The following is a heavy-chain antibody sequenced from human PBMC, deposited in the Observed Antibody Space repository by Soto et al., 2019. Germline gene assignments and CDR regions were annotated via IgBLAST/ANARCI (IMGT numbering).Heavy chain of an antibody. Sequence: QVQLVQSGAEVKKPGASVKVSCKASGYTFTSYGISWVRQAPGQGLEWMGWISAYNGNTNYAQKLQGRVTMTTDTSTSTAYVELRSLRSDDTAVYYGARLRGFYDSSGYRLDYWGQGTLVTVSS. D-gene: IGHD3-22*01. J-gene: IGHJ4*02. CDR1: GYTFTSYG. CDR3: ARLRGFYDSSGYRLDY. CDR2: ISAYNGNT. V-gene: IGHV1-18*01.